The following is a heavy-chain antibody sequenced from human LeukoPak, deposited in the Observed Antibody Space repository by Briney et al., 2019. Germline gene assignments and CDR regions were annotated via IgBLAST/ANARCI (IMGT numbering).Heavy chain of an antibody. J-gene: IGHJ4*02. CDR2: IRYDGSNK. D-gene: IGHD2-2*01. CDR1: GFTFSSYV. V-gene: IGHV3-30*02. Sequence: GGSLRLSCAASGFTFSSYVMHWVRQAPGKGLEWVAFIRYDGSNKYYADSVKGRFTISRDNSKNTLYLQMNSLRAEDTAVYYCAKDGRAYCSSTSCYPLFDYWGQGTLVTVSS. CDR3: AKDGRAYCSSTSCYPLFDY.